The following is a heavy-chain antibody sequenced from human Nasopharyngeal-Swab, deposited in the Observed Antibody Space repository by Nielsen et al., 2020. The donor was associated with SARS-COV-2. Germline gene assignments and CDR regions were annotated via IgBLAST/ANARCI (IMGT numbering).Heavy chain of an antibody. CDR1: GFTFSDYY. J-gene: IGHJ6*02. CDR3: ARDPDQYYDFWSGPLDV. Sequence: GESLKISCAASGFTFSDYYMSWIRQAPGKGLEWVSYISSSSSYTNYADSVKGRFTISRDNAKNSLYLQMNSLRAEDTAVYYCARDPDQYYDFWSGPLDVWGQGTTVTVSS. D-gene: IGHD3-3*01. CDR2: ISSSSSYT. V-gene: IGHV3-11*05.